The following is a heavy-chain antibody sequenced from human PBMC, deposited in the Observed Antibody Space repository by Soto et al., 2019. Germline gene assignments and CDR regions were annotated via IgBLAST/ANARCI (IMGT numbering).Heavy chain of an antibody. D-gene: IGHD4-17*01. Sequence: EVQLVESGGGLVKPGGSLRLSCAASGFTFSSYSMNWVRQAPGKGLEWVSSISSSSSYIYYADSVKGRFTISRDNAKISLYLQMNSLRAEDTAVYYCARDPRYYGDYPYYFDYWGQGTLVTVSS. CDR3: ARDPRYYGDYPYYFDY. V-gene: IGHV3-21*01. CDR1: GFTFSSYS. CDR2: ISSSSSYI. J-gene: IGHJ4*02.